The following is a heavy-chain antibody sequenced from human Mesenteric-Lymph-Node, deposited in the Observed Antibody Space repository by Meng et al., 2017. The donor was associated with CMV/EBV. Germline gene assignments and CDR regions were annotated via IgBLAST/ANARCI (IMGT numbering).Heavy chain of an antibody. Sequence: SGYNFTSYGMEWVRQAPGQRLEWMGWINAGNGNTKYSQKFQGRVTITRDTSASTAYMELSSLRSEDTAVYYCARARADYDILTGYGYWGQGTLVTVSS. CDR3: ARARADYDILTGYGY. V-gene: IGHV1-3*01. CDR1: GYNFTSYG. J-gene: IGHJ4*02. CDR2: INAGNGNT. D-gene: IGHD3-9*01.